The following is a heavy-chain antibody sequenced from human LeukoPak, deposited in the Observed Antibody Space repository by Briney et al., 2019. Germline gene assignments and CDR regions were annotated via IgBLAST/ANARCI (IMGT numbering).Heavy chain of an antibody. D-gene: IGHD1-1*01. CDR2: MSSSSSSI. CDR1: GFTFSSYS. J-gene: IGHJ4*02. CDR3: ARGGELERRSLHCLDY. V-gene: IGHV3-21*06. Sequence: PGGSLRLSCAAFGFTFSSYSMNWVRQAPGKGLEWVSFMSSSSSSIYYAGSVKGRFTISRDNAKNSLYLQMNSLRAEDTAVYYCARGGELERRSLHCLDYWGQGTLVTVSS.